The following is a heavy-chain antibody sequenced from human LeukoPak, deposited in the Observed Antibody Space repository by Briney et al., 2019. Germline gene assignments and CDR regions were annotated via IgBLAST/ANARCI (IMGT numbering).Heavy chain of an antibody. Sequence: GGSLRLSCAAFGFTFSSYAMHWVRQAPGKGLEWVAVISYDGSNKYYADSVKGRFTISRDNSKNTLYLQMNSLRAEDTAVYYCAREDYGGNTFDYWGQGTLVTVSS. CDR1: GFTFSSYA. V-gene: IGHV3-30-3*01. CDR3: AREDYGGNTFDY. J-gene: IGHJ4*02. CDR2: ISYDGSNK. D-gene: IGHD4-23*01.